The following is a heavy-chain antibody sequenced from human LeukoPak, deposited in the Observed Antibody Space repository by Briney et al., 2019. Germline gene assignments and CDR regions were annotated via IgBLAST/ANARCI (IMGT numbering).Heavy chain of an antibody. CDR3: ARLKTTVTAYYYYGMDV. V-gene: IGHV4-59*08. CDR1: GGSISSYY. CDR2: IYYSGST. D-gene: IGHD4-17*01. J-gene: IGHJ6*02. Sequence: PSETLSLTCTVSGGSISSYYWSWIRQPPGKGLEWIGYIYYSGSTNYNPSLKSRVTISVDTSKNQFSLKLSSVTAADTAVYHCARLKTTVTAYYYYGMDVWGQGTTVTVSS.